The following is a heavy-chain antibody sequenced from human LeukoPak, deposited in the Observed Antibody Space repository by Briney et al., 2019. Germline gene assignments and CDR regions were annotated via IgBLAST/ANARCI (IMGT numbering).Heavy chain of an antibody. V-gene: IGHV1-69*13. CDR3: ASANGDYVDYYYYGMDV. D-gene: IGHD4-17*01. Sequence: GASVKVSCKASGGTFSSYAISWVRQAPGQGLEWMGGIIPIFGTANYAQKFQGRVTITADESTSTAYMELSSLRSEDTAVYYCASANGDYVDYYYYGMDVWGQGTTVTVSS. CDR1: GGTFSSYA. J-gene: IGHJ6*02. CDR2: IIPIFGTA.